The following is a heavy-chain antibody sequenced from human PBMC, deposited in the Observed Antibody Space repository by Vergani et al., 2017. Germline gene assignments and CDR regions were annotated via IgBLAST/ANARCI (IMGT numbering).Heavy chain of an antibody. CDR2: INHSGST. CDR1: GGSFSGYY. V-gene: IGHV4-34*01. CDR3: ARASSGYTTRN. Sequence: QVQLQQWGAGLLKPSETLSLTCAVYGGSFSGYYWSWIRQPPGKGLEWIGEINHSGSTNYNPSLKSRVTISVDTSKNQFSLKLRSVTAADTAVYYCARASSGYTTRNWGQGTLVTVSS. J-gene: IGHJ4*02. D-gene: IGHD3-22*01.